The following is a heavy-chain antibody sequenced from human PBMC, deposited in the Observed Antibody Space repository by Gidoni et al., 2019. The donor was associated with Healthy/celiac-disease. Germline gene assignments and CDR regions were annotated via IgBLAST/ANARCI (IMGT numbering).Heavy chain of an antibody. CDR2: INPNSGGT. CDR3: ARGNYIPPAVVVIAILPTVY. Sequence: QVQLVQSGAEVKKPGASVKFSCKASGSTLPGYYLHWVRQAPGQGLEWMGWINPNSGGTNYAQKFQGRVTMTRDTSISTAYMELSRLRSDDTAVYYCARGNYIPPAVVVIAILPTVYWGQGTLVTVSS. V-gene: IGHV1-2*02. D-gene: IGHD2-21*01. J-gene: IGHJ4*02. CDR1: GSTLPGYY.